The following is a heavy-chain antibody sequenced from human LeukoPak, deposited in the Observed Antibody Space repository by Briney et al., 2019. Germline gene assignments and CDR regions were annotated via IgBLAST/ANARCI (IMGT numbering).Heavy chain of an antibody. Sequence: PGGSLRLSCAASGFTFSSYSMNWVRQALGKGLEWVSSISSSSSYIYYADSVKGRFTISRDNAKNSLYLQMNSLRAEDTAVYYCARDERYDFWSGYSNYWGQGTLVTVSS. CDR2: ISSSSSYI. CDR3: ARDERYDFWSGYSNY. V-gene: IGHV3-21*01. CDR1: GFTFSSYS. J-gene: IGHJ4*02. D-gene: IGHD3-3*01.